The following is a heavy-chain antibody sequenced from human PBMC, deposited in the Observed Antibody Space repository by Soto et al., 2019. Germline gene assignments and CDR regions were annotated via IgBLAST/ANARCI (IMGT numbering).Heavy chain of an antibody. V-gene: IGHV3-48*03. CDR3: AREVVVFGVIIPTPMDV. CDR1: GFPFSFYE. Sequence: LRLSCAASGFPFSFYEMHWVRQAPGKGLEWVSYISGSGSTIYYADSVKGRFTISRDNAKDSLYLQMNSLRAEDTAVYYCAREVVVFGVIIPTPMDVWGQGTTVTVSS. D-gene: IGHD3-22*01. CDR2: ISGSGSTI. J-gene: IGHJ6*02.